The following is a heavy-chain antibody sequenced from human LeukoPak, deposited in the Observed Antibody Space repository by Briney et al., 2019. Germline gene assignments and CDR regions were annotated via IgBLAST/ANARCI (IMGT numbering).Heavy chain of an antibody. V-gene: IGHV3-23*01. CDR2: ISGSGGST. Sequence: GGSLRLSCAASGFTFSSYAMSWVRQAPGKGLEWVSAISGSGGSTYYADSVKGRFTISRDNSKNTLYLQMNSLRAEDTAVYYCARDSYGSGSYSFDYWGQGTLVTVSS. J-gene: IGHJ4*02. CDR3: ARDSYGSGSYSFDY. CDR1: GFTFSSYA. D-gene: IGHD3-10*01.